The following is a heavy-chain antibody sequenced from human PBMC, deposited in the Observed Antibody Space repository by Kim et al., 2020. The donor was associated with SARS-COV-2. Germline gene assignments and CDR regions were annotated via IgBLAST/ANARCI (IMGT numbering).Heavy chain of an antibody. J-gene: IGHJ3*02. Sequence: SVKVSCKASGGTFSSYAISWVRQAPGQGLEWMGGIIPIFGTANYAQKFQGRVTITADESTSTAYMELSSLRSEDTAVYYCARFDSSGLRAFDIWGQGTMVTVSS. D-gene: IGHD3-22*01. V-gene: IGHV1-69*13. CDR3: ARFDSSGLRAFDI. CDR1: GGTFSSYA. CDR2: IIPIFGTA.